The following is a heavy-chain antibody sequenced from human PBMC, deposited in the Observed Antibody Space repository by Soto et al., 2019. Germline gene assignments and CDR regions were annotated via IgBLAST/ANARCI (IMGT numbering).Heavy chain of an antibody. J-gene: IGHJ4*02. CDR3: ARVGLKGPHFDY. Sequence: SETLSLTCAVSGGSISSGGYHWSWIRQHPGRGLECIGHIYSSGSTYYSPSLKSRVTISLGTSKNQFSLKLSSVTAADTAVYYCARVGLKGPHFDYWGQGTLVTVSS. D-gene: IGHD1-26*01. V-gene: IGHV4-31*11. CDR1: GGSISSGGYH. CDR2: IYSSGST.